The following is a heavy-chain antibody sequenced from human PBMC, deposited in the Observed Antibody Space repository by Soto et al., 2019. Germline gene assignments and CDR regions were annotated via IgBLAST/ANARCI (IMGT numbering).Heavy chain of an antibody. Sequence: SETLSLTCAVYVGSFSGYYWSWIRQPPGKGLEWIGEINHSGSTNYNPSLKSRVTISVDTSKNQFSLKLSSVTAADTAVYYCARGVATINPFGDYWGQGTLVTVSS. V-gene: IGHV4-34*01. CDR3: ARGVATINPFGDY. D-gene: IGHD5-12*01. CDR2: INHSGST. CDR1: VGSFSGYY. J-gene: IGHJ4*02.